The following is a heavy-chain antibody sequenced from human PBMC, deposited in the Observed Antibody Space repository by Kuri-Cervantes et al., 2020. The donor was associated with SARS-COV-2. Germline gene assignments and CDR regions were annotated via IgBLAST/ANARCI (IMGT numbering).Heavy chain of an antibody. V-gene: IGHV1-46*01. J-gene: IGHJ5*02. CDR2: INPSGGST. Sequence: ASVKVSCKASGYTFTSYYMHWVRQAPGQGLEWMGIINPSGGSTSCAQKFQGRVTMTRDTSTSTVYMELSSLRSEDTAVYYCAQAPSRGAWFDPWGQGTLVTVSS. CDR1: GYTFTSYY. CDR3: AQAPSRGAWFDP.